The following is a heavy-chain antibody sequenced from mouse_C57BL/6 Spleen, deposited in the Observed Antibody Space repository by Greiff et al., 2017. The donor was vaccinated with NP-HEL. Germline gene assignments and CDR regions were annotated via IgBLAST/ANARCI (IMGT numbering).Heavy chain of an antibody. CDR3: ARSPYGSSYDFDY. J-gene: IGHJ2*01. CDR1: GYAFSSYW. Sequence: QVQLQQSGAELVKPGASVKISCKASGYAFSSYWMNWVKQRPGKGLEWIGQIYPGDGDTNYNGKFKGKATLTADKSSSTAYMQLSSLTSEDSAVYFCARSPYGSSYDFDYWGQGTTLTVSS. V-gene: IGHV1-80*01. D-gene: IGHD1-1*01. CDR2: IYPGDGDT.